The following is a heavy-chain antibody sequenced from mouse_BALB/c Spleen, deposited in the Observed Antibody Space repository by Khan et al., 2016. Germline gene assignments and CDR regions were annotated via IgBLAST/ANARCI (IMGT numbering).Heavy chain of an antibody. CDR1: GYLFTDYT. Sequence: VQLQQSGPELVKPGASVKISCKTSGYLFTDYTIHWVKQSHGRSLEWIGNFNPNNGGTSYNQKFQGKATLTVDRSSSTGHMELRSLTSEDSAVHSCARSRYFDNWGQGTTLTVSS. CDR3: ARSRYFDN. V-gene: IGHV1-22*01. J-gene: IGHJ2*01. CDR2: FNPNNGGT.